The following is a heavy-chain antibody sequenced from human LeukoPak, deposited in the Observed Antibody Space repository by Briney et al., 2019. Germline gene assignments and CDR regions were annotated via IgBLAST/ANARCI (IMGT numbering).Heavy chain of an antibody. V-gene: IGHV4-31*03. J-gene: IGHJ4*02. CDR2: IYYSGST. CDR3: ARSAPVRGVLLDY. Sequence: PSETLSPTCTVSGGSISSGGYYWSWIRQHPGKGLEWIGYIYYSGSTYYNPSLKSRVTISVDTSKNQFSLKLGSVTAADTAVYYCARSAPVRGVLLDYWGQGTLVTVSS. CDR1: GGSISSGGYY. D-gene: IGHD3-10*01.